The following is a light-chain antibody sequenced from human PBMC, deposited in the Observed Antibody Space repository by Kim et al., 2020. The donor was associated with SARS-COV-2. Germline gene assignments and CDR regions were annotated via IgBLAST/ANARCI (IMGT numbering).Light chain of an antibody. CDR1: HTVSSDY. J-gene: IGKJ1*01. V-gene: IGKV3-20*01. CDR3: LQYVTSPWT. Sequence: SPGDTATLSCRASHTVSSDYLAWYQQKPGQAPRLLIYAASSRAAGIPDRFTGSGSGTDFTLTIGSLGPEDFALYYCLQYVTSPWTFGQGTKVDIK. CDR2: AAS.